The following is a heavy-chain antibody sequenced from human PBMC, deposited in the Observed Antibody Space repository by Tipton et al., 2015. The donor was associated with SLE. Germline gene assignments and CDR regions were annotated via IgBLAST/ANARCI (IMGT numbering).Heavy chain of an antibody. CDR2: IIPIFGSA. CDR1: GVTFSSSP. V-gene: IGHV1-69*05. CDR3: AIDQYGYGSGSA. D-gene: IGHD3-10*01. J-gene: IGHJ5*02. Sequence: QLVQSGSELKKPGASVKVSCKASGVTFSSSPINWVRQAPGQGLEWMGGIIPIFGSANYAQKFQGRVTITTDESTSTAYLELSSLRFEDTAMYYCAIDQYGYGSGSAWGQGTLVTVSS.